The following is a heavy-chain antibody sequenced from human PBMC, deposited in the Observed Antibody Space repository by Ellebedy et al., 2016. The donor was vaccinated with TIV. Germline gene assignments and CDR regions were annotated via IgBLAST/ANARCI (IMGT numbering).Heavy chain of an antibody. CDR1: GGSISSSSYY. Sequence: MPSETLSLTCTVSGGSISSSSYYWGWIRQPPGKGLEWIGSNYYSGSTYYNPPLKSRVTISVDTYKNQFSLKLSSVTAADTAVYYCARGGYDPARNNWFDPWGQGTLVTVSS. D-gene: IGHD5-12*01. CDR2: NYYSGST. V-gene: IGHV4-39*07. CDR3: ARGGYDPARNNWFDP. J-gene: IGHJ5*02.